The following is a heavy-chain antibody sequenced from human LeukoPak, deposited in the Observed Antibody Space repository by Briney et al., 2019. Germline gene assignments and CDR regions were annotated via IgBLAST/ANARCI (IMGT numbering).Heavy chain of an antibody. V-gene: IGHV4-34*01. Sequence: SETLCLTCAVYGGSFSDFYWSWIRQAPGKVLEWIGEINHSGSTNYNPSLKSRVTISVDTSKNQFSLKLSSVTAADTAMYYCARGNWYFDLWGRGTLVTVSS. CDR1: GGSFSDFY. CDR3: ARGNWYFDL. J-gene: IGHJ2*01. CDR2: INHSGST.